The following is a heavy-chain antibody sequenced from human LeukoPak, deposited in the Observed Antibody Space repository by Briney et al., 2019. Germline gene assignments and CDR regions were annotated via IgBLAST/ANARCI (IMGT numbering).Heavy chain of an antibody. Sequence: GGSMRPACAASGFTFSSYTFHRVRQAPGRGLEWVAVQDGNNKYYTDSVKGRFTISIDNSKNTLYLQMNSLRAEDTAVYYCARDDRGYSGYHFDHWGQGTLVTVSS. CDR3: ARDDRGYSGYHFDH. V-gene: IGHV3-30-3*01. CDR1: GFTFSSYT. J-gene: IGHJ4*02. D-gene: IGHD5-12*01. CDR2: QDGNNK.